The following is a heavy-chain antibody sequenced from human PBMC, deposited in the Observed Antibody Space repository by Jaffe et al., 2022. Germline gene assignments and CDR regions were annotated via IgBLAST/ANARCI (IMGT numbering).Heavy chain of an antibody. CDR2: INHSGST. V-gene: IGHV4-34*01. Sequence: QVQLQQWGAGLLKPSETLSLTCAVYGGSFSGYYWSWIRQPPGKGLEWIGEINHSGSTNYNPSLKSRVTISVDTSKNQFSLKLSSVTAADTAVYYCARSNVLRYFDWFGDAFDIWGQGTMVTVSS. J-gene: IGHJ3*02. CDR3: ARSNVLRYFDWFGDAFDI. D-gene: IGHD3-9*01. CDR1: GGSFSGYY.